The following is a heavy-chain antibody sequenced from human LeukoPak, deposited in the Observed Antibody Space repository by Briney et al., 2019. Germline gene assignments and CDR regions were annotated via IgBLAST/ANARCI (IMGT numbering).Heavy chain of an antibody. CDR2: INSDGSST. V-gene: IGHV3-74*01. J-gene: IGHJ4*02. Sequence: GSLRLSCAAPGFTFSSYWMHWVRQAPGKGLVWVSRINSDGSSTSYADSVKCRFTVSRDNAKNTLYLKMNSLRAEDTAVYYCARGVRYFDWLGEYYFDYWGQGTLVPVTS. D-gene: IGHD3-9*01. CDR3: ARGVRYFDWLGEYYFDY. CDR1: GFTFSSYW.